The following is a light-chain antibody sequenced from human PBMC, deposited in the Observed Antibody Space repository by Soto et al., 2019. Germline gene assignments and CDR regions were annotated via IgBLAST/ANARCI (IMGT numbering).Light chain of an antibody. J-gene: IGKJ4*02. CDR1: QTISNS. CDR2: AAS. Sequence: MTQSPATLSVSPGDKVSITCRANQTISNSLAWYQQKPGQAPGLLIYAASTRATGVSASFSGSGSGTEFTLTISSLQSEDFTIYYCQYYNSYPATFGGGTKVDIK. CDR3: QYYNSYPAT. V-gene: IGKV3-15*01.